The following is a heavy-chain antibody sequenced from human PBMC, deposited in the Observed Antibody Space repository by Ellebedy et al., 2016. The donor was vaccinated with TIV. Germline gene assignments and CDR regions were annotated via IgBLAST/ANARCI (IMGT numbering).Heavy chain of an antibody. CDR2: ISWDGGST. CDR3: ARGGYNFDY. V-gene: IGHV3-43*01. D-gene: IGHD5-24*01. CDR1: GFTFDDYT. Sequence: ETLSLTCAASGFTFDDYTMHWVRQAPGKGLEWVSLISWDGGSTYYADSVKGRFTISRDNSKISLYLQMNSLRTEDTALYYCARGGYNFDYWGQGMLVTVSS. J-gene: IGHJ4*02.